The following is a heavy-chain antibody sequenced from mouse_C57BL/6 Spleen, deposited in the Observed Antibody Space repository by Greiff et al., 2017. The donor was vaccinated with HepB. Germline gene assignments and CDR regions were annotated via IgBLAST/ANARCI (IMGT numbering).Heavy chain of an antibody. V-gene: IGHV1-69*01. D-gene: IGHD2-5*01. CDR3: ARRRDSNYDWYFDV. J-gene: IGHJ1*03. CDR2: IDPSDSYT. CDR1: GYTFTSYW. Sequence: VQLQQPGAELVMPGASVKLSCKASGYTFTSYWMHWVKQRPGQGLEWIGEIDPSDSYTNYNQKFKGKSTLTVDKSSSTAYMQLSSLTSEDSAVYYCARRRDSNYDWYFDVWGTGTTVTVSS.